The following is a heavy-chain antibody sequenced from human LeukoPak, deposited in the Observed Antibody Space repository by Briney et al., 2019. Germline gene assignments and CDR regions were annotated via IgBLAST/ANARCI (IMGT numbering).Heavy chain of an antibody. CDR1: GGSISTYY. CDR3: ARGSIDSHIAATAFDF. V-gene: IGHV4-59*01. D-gene: IGHD6-6*01. J-gene: IGHJ4*02. CDR2: IYYSGST. Sequence: SSETLSLTXTVSGGSISTYYWSWIRQPPGKGLEWVGYIYYSGSTNYNPSLKSRVTISVDTSKNQFSLKLSSVTAADTAVYYCARGSIDSHIAATAFDFWGQGTLVTVSS.